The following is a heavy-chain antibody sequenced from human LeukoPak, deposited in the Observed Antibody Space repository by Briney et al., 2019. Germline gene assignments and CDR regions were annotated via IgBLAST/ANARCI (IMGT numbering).Heavy chain of an antibody. V-gene: IGHV1-46*01. CDR3: ARDRYGRFGEFGPDY. J-gene: IGHJ4*02. CDR2: INPSGGST. CDR1: GYTFTSYY. D-gene: IGHD3-10*01. Sequence: ASVKVSCKASGYTFTSYYMHWVRQAPGQGLEWMGIINPSGGSTSYAQKFQGRVTMTRDTSTSTVYMELSSLKSEDTAVYYCARDRYGRFGEFGPDYWGQGTLVTVSS.